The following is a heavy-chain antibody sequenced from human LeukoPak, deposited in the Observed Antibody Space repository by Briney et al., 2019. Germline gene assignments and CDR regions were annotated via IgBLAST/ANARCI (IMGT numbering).Heavy chain of an antibody. CDR3: ARGGIFYYDSSGYFTGDC. Sequence: GGSLRLSCAASGFTFSSYSMNWVRQAPGKGLEWVSSISSSSSYTYYADSVKGRFTISRDNSKNSLYLQMNSLRAEDTAVYYCARGGIFYYDSSGYFTGDCWGQGTLVTVSS. CDR1: GFTFSSYS. D-gene: IGHD3-22*01. V-gene: IGHV3-21*01. J-gene: IGHJ4*02. CDR2: ISSSSSYT.